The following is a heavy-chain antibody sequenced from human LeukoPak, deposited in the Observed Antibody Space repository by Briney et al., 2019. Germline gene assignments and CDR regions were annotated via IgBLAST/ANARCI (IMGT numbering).Heavy chain of an antibody. CDR1: GGSISSGSYY. Sequence: SQTLSLTCTVSGGSISSGSYYWSWIRQPAGKGLEWIGRIYTSGSTNYNPSLKSRVTISVATSKYQFSLKLSSVTAADTAVYYCARDKSGSYSDAFDIWGQGTMVTVSS. CDR3: ARDKSGSYSDAFDI. J-gene: IGHJ3*02. V-gene: IGHV4-61*02. CDR2: IYTSGST. D-gene: IGHD1-26*01.